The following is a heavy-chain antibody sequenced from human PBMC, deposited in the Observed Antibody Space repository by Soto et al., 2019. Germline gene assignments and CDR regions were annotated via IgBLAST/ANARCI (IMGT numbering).Heavy chain of an antibody. CDR1: GVSISSGGYY. Sequence: QVQLQESGPGVVKPSQTLSLTCTVSGVSISSGGYYWSWIRQHPGKGLEWIGYIYDNDSTYYNPSLKRRVTMSVDTSRNQIPLKLSSGTAADTAVYYCARHHMAATDMYFDYWGQGTLVTASA. D-gene: IGHD6-19*01. CDR2: IYDNDST. V-gene: IGHV4-31*03. J-gene: IGHJ4*02. CDR3: ARHHMAATDMYFDY.